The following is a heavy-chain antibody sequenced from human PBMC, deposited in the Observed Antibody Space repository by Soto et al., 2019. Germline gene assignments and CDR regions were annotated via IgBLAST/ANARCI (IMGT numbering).Heavy chain of an antibody. D-gene: IGHD3-10*01. J-gene: IGHJ5*02. CDR2: VDYTGST. Sequence: SETLSLTCTVSGGSITGTTNYWGWIRQPPGKGLEWIGTVDYTGSTNYNPSLESRVTISVDTSKNQFSLNLRSVTAADTAVYYCARRTPLYASESSRFDPWGQGALVTVSS. V-gene: IGHV4-39*01. CDR3: ARRTPLYASESSRFDP. CDR1: GGSITGTTNY.